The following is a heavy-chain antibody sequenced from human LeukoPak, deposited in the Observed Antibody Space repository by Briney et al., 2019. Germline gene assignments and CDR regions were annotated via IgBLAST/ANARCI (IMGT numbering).Heavy chain of an antibody. J-gene: IGHJ5*02. CDR2: ISSSSNYI. CDR1: GFTFSSYS. V-gene: IGHV3-21*01. CDR3: ARDPSSGWYLKGWFDP. D-gene: IGHD6-19*01. Sequence: PGGSLRLSCAASGFTFSSYSTNWVRQAPGKGLEWVSSISSSSNYIYYADSVKGRFTISRDNAKNSLYLQMNSLRAEDTAVYYCARDPSSGWYLKGWFDPWGQGTLVTVSS.